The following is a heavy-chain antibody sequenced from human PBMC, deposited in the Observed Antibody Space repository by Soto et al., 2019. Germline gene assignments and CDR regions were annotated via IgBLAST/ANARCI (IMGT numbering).Heavy chain of an antibody. CDR3: ARESEDLTSNFDY. CDR1: GFTFTRYS. J-gene: IGHJ4*02. V-gene: IGHV3-21*01. Sequence: PGGSLRLSCAASGFTFTRYSMNWVRKAPGKGLEWVSSISSTTNYIYYADSMKGRFTVSRDNAKNSVYLEMNSLSAEDTALYYYARESEDLTSNFDYWGQGALVTVSS. CDR2: ISSTTNYI.